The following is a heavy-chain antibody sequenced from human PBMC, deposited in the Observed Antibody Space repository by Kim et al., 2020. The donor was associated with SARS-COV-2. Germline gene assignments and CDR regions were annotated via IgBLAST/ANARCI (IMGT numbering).Heavy chain of an antibody. CDR3: ARLVLLYYGMDV. V-gene: IGHV4-39*01. CDR1: GGSISSSSYY. CDR2: IYYSGST. D-gene: IGHD3-10*01. Sequence: SETLSLTCTVSGGSISSSSYYWGWIRQPPGKGLEWIGSIYYSGSTYYNPSLKSRVTISVDTSKNQFSLKLSSVTAADTAVYYCARLVLLYYGMDVRGQGTTVTVSS. J-gene: IGHJ6*02.